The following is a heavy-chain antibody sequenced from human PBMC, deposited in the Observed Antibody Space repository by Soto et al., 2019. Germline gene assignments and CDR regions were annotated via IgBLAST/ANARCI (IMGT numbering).Heavy chain of an antibody. D-gene: IGHD1-7*01. CDR2: IYYSGST. J-gene: IGHJ6*02. CDR1: GGSISSYY. CDR3: ARATQTGTTGYYYYYGMDV. Sequence: SETLSLTCTVSGGSISSYYWSWIRQPPGKGLEWIGYIYYSGSTNYNPSLKSRVTISVDTSKNQFSLKLSSVTAADTAVYYCARATQTGTTGYYYYYGMDVWGQGTTVTVSS. V-gene: IGHV4-59*01.